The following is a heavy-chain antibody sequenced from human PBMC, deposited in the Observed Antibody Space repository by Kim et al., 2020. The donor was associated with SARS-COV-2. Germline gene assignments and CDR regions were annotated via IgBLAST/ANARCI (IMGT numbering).Heavy chain of an antibody. CDR2: IIPIFGTA. Sequence: SVKVSCKASGGTFSSYAISWVRQAPGQGLEWMGGIIPIFGTANYAQKFQGRVTITADESTSTAYMELSSLRSEDTAVYYCALMVYVDTAMVADYWGQGTLVTVSS. V-gene: IGHV1-69*13. D-gene: IGHD5-18*01. J-gene: IGHJ4*02. CDR1: GGTFSSYA. CDR3: ALMVYVDTAMVADY.